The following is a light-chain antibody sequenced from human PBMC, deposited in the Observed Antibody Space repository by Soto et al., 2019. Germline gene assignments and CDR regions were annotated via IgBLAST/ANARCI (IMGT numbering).Light chain of an antibody. Sequence: QSALTQPASVSGSPGQSITISCTGTSSDVGGYNYVSWYQQHPGKAPKLIIYDVHNRPSGVSNRFSGSKSGNTASLTISGLQAEDEADYYCSSYTSSSTWVLGGGTKLTVL. V-gene: IGLV2-14*03. CDR2: DVH. J-gene: IGLJ3*02. CDR3: SSYTSSSTWV. CDR1: SSDVGGYNY.